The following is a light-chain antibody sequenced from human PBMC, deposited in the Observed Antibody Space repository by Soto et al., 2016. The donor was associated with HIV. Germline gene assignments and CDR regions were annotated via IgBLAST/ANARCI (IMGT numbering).Light chain of an antibody. CDR3: QVWDSNTYV. J-gene: IGLJ1*01. CDR2: QDN. V-gene: IGLV3-1*01. CDR1: KLGDKY. Sequence: SYELTQPPSVSVSPGQTASITCSGDKLGDKYVYWYQQKSGQSPVLIIYQDNRRPSGIPERFSGSNSGDTATLTISGIHTMDEADYYCQVWDSNTYVFGTGTTVTVL.